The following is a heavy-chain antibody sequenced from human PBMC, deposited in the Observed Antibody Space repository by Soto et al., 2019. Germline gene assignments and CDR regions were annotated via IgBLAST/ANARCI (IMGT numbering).Heavy chain of an antibody. J-gene: IGHJ4*02. CDR2: IYYSGST. CDR1: GGSISSGGYY. D-gene: IGHD5-12*01. V-gene: IGHV4-31*03. CDR3: ARADDRDGYNLFY. Sequence: PSETLSLTCTVSGGSISSGGYYWSWIRQHPGKGLEWIGYIYYSGSTYYNPSLKSRVTISVDTSKNQFSLKLSSVTAVDTAVYYCARADDRDGYNLFYWGQGTLVTVSS.